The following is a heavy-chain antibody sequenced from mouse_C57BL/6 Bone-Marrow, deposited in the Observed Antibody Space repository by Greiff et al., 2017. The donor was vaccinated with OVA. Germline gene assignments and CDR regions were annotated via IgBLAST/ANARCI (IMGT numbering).Heavy chain of an antibody. V-gene: IGHV2-2*01. CDR1: GFSLTSYG. CDR3: ARSYDGYSYYFDY. CDR2: IWSGGST. D-gene: IGHD2-3*01. J-gene: IGHJ2*01. Sequence: QVHVKQSGPGLVQPSQSLSITCTVSGFSLTSYGVHWVRQSPGKGLEWLGVIWSGGSTDYNAAFISRLSISKDNSKSQVFFKMNSLQADETAIYYCARSYDGYSYYFDYWGQGTTLTVSS.